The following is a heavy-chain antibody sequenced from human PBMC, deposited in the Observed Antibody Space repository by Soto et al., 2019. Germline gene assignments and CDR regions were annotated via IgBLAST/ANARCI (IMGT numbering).Heavy chain of an antibody. CDR2: IYHSGT. CDR1: GYPITSGYY. D-gene: IGHD2-21*02. V-gene: IGHV4-38-2*01. CDR3: ARKLITSTTKGDTNWFDP. Sequence: NPSETLSLTCAVSGYPITSGYYWRWIRQPPGKGLEWIGSIYHSGTYYSPSLKSRVTMPIDTSKNRFSLKLNSVTAADTAVYFCARKLITSTTKGDTNWFDPWGQGTLVTVSS. J-gene: IGHJ5*02.